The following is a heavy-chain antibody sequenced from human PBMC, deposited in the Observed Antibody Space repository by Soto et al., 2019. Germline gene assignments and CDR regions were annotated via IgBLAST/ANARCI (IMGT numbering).Heavy chain of an antibody. Sequence: VASVKVSCKASGYTFTSYAMHWVRQAPGQRLEWMGWINAGNGNTKYSQKFQGRVTITRDTSASTAYMELSSLRSEDTAVYYCARDTAMSNNWFDPWGQGTLVTVSS. D-gene: IGHD5-18*01. V-gene: IGHV1-3*01. CDR1: GYTFTSYA. J-gene: IGHJ5*02. CDR3: ARDTAMSNNWFDP. CDR2: INAGNGNT.